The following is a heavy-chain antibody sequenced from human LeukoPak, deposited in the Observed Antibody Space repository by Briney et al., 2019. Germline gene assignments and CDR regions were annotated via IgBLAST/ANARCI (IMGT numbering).Heavy chain of an antibody. D-gene: IGHD2-2*01. CDR2: IIPIFGIA. CDR1: GGTFSGYA. CDR3: ASERDECSTSGYGYAFDI. V-gene: IGHV1-69*04. Sequence: SVKVSCKASGGTFSGYAISWVRQAPGQGLEWMGRIIPIFGIANYAQKFQGRVTITADKSTSTAYMELSSLRSEDTAVYYCASERDECSTSGYGYAFDIWGQGTMVTVSS. J-gene: IGHJ3*02.